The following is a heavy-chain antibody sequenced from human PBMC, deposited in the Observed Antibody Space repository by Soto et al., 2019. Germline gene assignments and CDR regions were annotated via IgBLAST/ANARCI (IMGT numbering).Heavy chain of an antibody. CDR2: INPGDSDT. CDR1: GFTFSSHW. V-gene: IGHV5-51*01. CDR3: ATAQHYYDSSGYYFGAFDI. D-gene: IGHD3-22*01. Sequence: PGESLKISCKGSGFTFSSHWIGWVRQMPGKGLEWMGLINPGDSDTRCSPSFQGQVTISADKSISTANLQWGSLKASDTAMYYCATAQHYYDSSGYYFGAFDIWGQGTMVTVSS. J-gene: IGHJ3*02.